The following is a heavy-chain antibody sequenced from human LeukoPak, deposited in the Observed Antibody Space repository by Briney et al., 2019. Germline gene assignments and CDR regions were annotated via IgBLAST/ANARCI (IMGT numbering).Heavy chain of an antibody. CDR3: ARDNYGDHSHDY. CDR2: ISSSSYI. J-gene: IGHJ4*02. V-gene: IGHV3-21*01. D-gene: IGHD4-17*01. Sequence: GGSLRLSCAASGFTFSSYSMNWVRQAPGKGLEWVSSISSSSYIYYADSVKGRFTISRDNAKNSLYLQMNSLRAEDTAVYYCARDNYGDHSHDYWGQGTLVTVSS. CDR1: GFTFSSYS.